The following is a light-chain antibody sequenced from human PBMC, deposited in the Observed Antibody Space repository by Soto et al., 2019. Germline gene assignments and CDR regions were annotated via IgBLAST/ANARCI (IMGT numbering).Light chain of an antibody. V-gene: IGKV3-15*01. Sequence: ETVMTQSPATLSVSPGESATLSCRASQSVGSNLAWYQQKPGQAPRLLISAASTRATGIPARFSGSGSGTEFTLTISSLQSEDFALYYCQQYKNWPPVTFGGGTKVEIK. CDR2: AAS. J-gene: IGKJ4*01. CDR3: QQYKNWPPVT. CDR1: QSVGSN.